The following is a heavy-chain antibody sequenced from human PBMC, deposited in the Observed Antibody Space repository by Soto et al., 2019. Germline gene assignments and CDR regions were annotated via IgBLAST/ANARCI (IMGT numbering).Heavy chain of an antibody. Sequence: QVQLQESGPGLVEPSETLSLRCTVSGGSMDNERSYWSWIRQSPGRGLEGFGYTSHNGITWYNPSLQSRVSISIDTSEDHFSLEVRSVTAADTAVYYCARGEIVMLDWGQGALVTVSS. V-gene: IGHV4-31*03. J-gene: IGHJ4*02. CDR2: TSHNGIT. D-gene: IGHD3-16*01. CDR3: ARGEIVMLD. CDR1: GGSMDNERSY.